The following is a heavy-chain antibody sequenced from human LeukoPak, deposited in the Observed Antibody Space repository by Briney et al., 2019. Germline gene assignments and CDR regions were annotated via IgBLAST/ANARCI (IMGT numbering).Heavy chain of an antibody. CDR3: ARRGSDYVWGSYRTHYFDY. CDR2: INHSGST. Sequence: PSETLSLTCAVYGGSFSGYYWSWIRQPPGKGLEWIGEINHSGSTNHNPSLKSRVTISVDTSKNQFSLKLSSVTAADTAVYYCARRGSDYVWGSYRTHYFDYWGQGTLVTVSS. J-gene: IGHJ4*02. D-gene: IGHD3-16*02. CDR1: GGSFSGYY. V-gene: IGHV4-34*01.